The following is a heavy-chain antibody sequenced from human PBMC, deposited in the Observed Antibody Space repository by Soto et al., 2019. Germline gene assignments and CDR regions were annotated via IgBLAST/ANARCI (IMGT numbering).Heavy chain of an antibody. CDR1: GFSLSTSGVG. V-gene: IGHV2-5*02. Sequence: QITLKESGPTLVKPTQTLTLTCTFSGFSLSTSGVGVGWIRQPPGKALEWLALIYWDDDKRYSPSLKSRLTITKDTSKNQVVLTMTNMDPVDTATYYCAHRVAYYDSSGYPTYYFDYWGQGTLVTVSS. D-gene: IGHD3-22*01. CDR2: IYWDDDK. J-gene: IGHJ4*02. CDR3: AHRVAYYDSSGYPTYYFDY.